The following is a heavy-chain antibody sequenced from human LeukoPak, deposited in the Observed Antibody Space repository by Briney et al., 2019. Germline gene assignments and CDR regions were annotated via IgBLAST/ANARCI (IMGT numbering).Heavy chain of an antibody. CDR3: ARARTIFGVVRPRDYGMDV. V-gene: IGHV4-34*01. Sequence: SETLSLTCAVYGGSFSGYYWSWIRQPPGKGLEWIGEINHSGSTNYNPSLKSRVTISVDTSKNQFSLKLSSVTAADTAVYYCARARTIFGVVRPRDYGMDVWGQGTTVTVSS. J-gene: IGHJ6*02. D-gene: IGHD3-3*01. CDR2: INHSGST. CDR1: GGSFSGYY.